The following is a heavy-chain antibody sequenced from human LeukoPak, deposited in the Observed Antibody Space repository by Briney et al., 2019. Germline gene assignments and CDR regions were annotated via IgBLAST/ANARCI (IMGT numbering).Heavy chain of an antibody. CDR2: ISSTGSSI. CDR3: ARDQAYGDPYYFDY. V-gene: IGHV3-21*01. J-gene: IGHJ4*02. Sequence: GGSLRLSCAASGFTFSCYTMNWVRQAPGKGLEWVSSISSTGSSIYYADSVKGRFTISRDNAKNSLYLQMNSLRAEDTAVYYCARDQAYGDPYYFDYWGQGTLVTVSS. D-gene: IGHD4-17*01. CDR1: GFTFSCYT.